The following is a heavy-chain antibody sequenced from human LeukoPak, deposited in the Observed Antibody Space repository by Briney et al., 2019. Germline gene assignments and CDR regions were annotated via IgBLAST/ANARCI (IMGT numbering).Heavy chain of an antibody. D-gene: IGHD5-24*01. J-gene: IGHJ4*02. Sequence: PGGSLRLSCAASGFTFSSYGMHWVRQAPGKGLEWVAVIWYDGSNKYYADSVKGRFTISRDNSKNTLYLQMNSLRAEDTAVYYCARDEDGYNPKYYFDYWGQGTLVTVSS. CDR1: GFTFSSYG. CDR2: IWYDGSNK. V-gene: IGHV3-33*01. CDR3: ARDEDGYNPKYYFDY.